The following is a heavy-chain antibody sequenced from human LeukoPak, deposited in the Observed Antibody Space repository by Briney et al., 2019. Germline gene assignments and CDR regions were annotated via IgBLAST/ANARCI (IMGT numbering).Heavy chain of an antibody. CDR2: INPNSGGT. CDR1: GYTFTNYD. V-gene: IGHV1-2*02. Sequence: ASVKVSCKASGYTFTNYDINWVRQAPGQGLEWMGWINPNSGGTNYAQKFQGRVTMTRDTSISTAYMELSRLRSDDTAVYYCARDSVQWELLQGAWFDPWGQGTLVTVSS. J-gene: IGHJ5*02. CDR3: ARDSVQWELLQGAWFDP. D-gene: IGHD1-26*01.